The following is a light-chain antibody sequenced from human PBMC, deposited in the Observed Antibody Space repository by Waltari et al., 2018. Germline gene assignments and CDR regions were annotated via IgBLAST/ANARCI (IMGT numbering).Light chain of an antibody. CDR3: QQYDSLPYI. CDR2: DAS. V-gene: IGKV1-33*01. CDR1: QDISKW. J-gene: IGKJ2*01. Sequence: DIQMTQSPSSLSAYVGDRVTITCQACQDISKWLNWYQHKPGKAPKLLIYDASNLQTGVPSRFSGSGSGTSFTFTITALQPEDVATYYCQQYDSLPYIFGQGTKLEIK.